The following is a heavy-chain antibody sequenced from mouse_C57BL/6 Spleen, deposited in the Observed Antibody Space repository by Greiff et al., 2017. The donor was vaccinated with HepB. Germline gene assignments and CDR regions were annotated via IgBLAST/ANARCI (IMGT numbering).Heavy chain of an antibody. D-gene: IGHD3-2*02. CDR2: INYDGSST. CDR1: GFTFSDYY. CDR3: AREGSSGYDYFDY. J-gene: IGHJ2*01. V-gene: IGHV5-16*01. Sequence: EVKLMESEGGLVQPGSSMKLSCTASGFTFSDYYMAWVRQVPEKGLEWVANINYDGSSTYYLDSLKSRFIISRDNAKNILYLQMSSLKSEDTATYYCAREGSSGYDYFDYWGQGTTLTVSS.